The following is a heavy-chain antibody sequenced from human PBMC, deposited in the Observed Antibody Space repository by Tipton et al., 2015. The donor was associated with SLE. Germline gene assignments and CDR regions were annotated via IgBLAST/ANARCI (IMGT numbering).Heavy chain of an antibody. D-gene: IGHD2-21*02. CDR2: IYGSGGT. Sequence: TLSLTCTVSDGSINSGSNHWTWIRQLPGKGLEWIGYIYGSGGTEYNRSLKSRVTISLDTSKNQFFLALNSVTAADTAVYYCARDPVDGYGFFDYWGQGTLVTVSS. CDR3: ARDPVDGYGFFDY. V-gene: IGHV4-31*03. CDR1: DGSINSGSNH. J-gene: IGHJ4*02.